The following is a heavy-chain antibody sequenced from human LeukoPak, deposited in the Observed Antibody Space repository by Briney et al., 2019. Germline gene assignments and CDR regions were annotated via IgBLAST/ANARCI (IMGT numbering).Heavy chain of an antibody. Sequence: KPSETLSLTCPVSGVSISSYYWSWIRQPPGKGLEWLGYIYYSGSTNHNPSLKSRLTISVDKSKNQFSLKLSSVTAADTAVYYCARESSSWQATLDYWCQGTRVTVSS. CDR2: IYYSGST. V-gene: IGHV4-59*12. CDR3: ARESSSWQATLDY. J-gene: IGHJ4*02. CDR1: GVSISSYY. D-gene: IGHD6-13*01.